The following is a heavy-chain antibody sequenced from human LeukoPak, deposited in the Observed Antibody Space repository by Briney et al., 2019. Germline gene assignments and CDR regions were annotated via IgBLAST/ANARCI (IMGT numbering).Heavy chain of an antibody. CDR1: GYSFTNYG. V-gene: IGHV1-18*01. Sequence: ASVKVSCKASGYSFTNYGISWLRQAPGQGLEWMGWISAYNVNTNYAQKLQGRVTMTTDTSTSTAYMELRSLRSDDTAVYYCARDLGRDSSGYVLDYWGQGTLVTVSS. CDR2: ISAYNVNT. CDR3: ARDLGRDSSGYVLDY. J-gene: IGHJ4*02. D-gene: IGHD3-22*01.